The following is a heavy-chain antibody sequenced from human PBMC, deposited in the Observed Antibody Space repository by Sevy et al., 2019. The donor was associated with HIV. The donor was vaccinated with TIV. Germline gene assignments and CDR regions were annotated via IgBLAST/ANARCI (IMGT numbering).Heavy chain of an antibody. CDR3: AREVGGFNWRPYYFDS. V-gene: IGHV3-7*01. CDR1: GFRFTDYW. Sequence: GGSLRLSCAASGFRFTDYWMSWDRQTPGKGLEWVATIKQDESEKYYVDSVKGRFVISRDNGKTSVSLQMNGLRVEDTALYYCAREVGGFNWRPYYFDSWGQGTLVTVSS. D-gene: IGHD3-16*01. CDR2: IKQDESEK. J-gene: IGHJ4*02.